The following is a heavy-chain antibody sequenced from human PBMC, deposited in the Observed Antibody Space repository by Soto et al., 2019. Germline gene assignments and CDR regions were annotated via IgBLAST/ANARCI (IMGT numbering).Heavy chain of an antibody. Sequence: SQTLSLTCAISGDSVSSPSATWEWIRQSPSRGLEWLGRTRYTSKWTYEYALSVKGRITISPDTSKNHFSLHLDSVTPEDTDVYYSLRVDWNDAGSWGQGTTVTVYS. D-gene: IGHD1-1*01. CDR1: GDSVSSPSAT. CDR3: LRVDWNDAGS. CDR2: TRYTSKWTY. V-gene: IGHV6-1*01. J-gene: IGHJ5*01.